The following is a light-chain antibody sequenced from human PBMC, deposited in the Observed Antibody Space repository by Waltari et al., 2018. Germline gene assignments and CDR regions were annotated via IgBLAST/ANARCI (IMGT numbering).Light chain of an antibody. CDR2: DAS. CDR3: QQRSSWPLT. Sequence: EIVLTQSPATLSLSPGERATLSCRASHRVSRYLAWYQQRPGQAPRLLIYDASNRATGIPARFSGSGSETDFTLTISSLEPEDFAVYYCQQRSSWPLTFGGGTKLEIK. V-gene: IGKV3-11*01. CDR1: HRVSRY. J-gene: IGKJ4*01.